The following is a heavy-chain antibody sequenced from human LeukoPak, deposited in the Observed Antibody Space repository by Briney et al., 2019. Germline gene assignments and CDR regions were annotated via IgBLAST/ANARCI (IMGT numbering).Heavy chain of an antibody. CDR2: ISTSSYYI. Sequence: NPGGSLRLSCAASGFTFSTNNMNWVRQAPGKGLEWVSSISTSSYYIFYADSVKGRFTISRDNAKNSLYLQMNTLRDEDTAVYYCGRDLILADSSGSSAHDYWGQGTLVTVSS. V-gene: IGHV3-21*01. J-gene: IGHJ4*02. D-gene: IGHD2-15*01. CDR1: GFTFSTNN. CDR3: GRDLILADSSGSSAHDY.